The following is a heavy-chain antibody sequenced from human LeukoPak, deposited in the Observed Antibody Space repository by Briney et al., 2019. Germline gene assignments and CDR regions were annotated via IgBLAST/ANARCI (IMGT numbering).Heavy chain of an antibody. CDR2: IYYSGST. V-gene: IGHV4-31*03. J-gene: IGHJ6*02. D-gene: IGHD6-6*01. CDR1: GGSISSGGYY. Sequence: SSQTLSLTCTVSGGSISSGGYYWSWIRQHPGKGLEWIGYIYYSGSTYYNPSLKSRVTISVDTSKNQFSLKLSSVTAADTAVYYCARDSSSSPYYGMDVWGQGTTVTVSS. CDR3: ARDSSSSPYYGMDV.